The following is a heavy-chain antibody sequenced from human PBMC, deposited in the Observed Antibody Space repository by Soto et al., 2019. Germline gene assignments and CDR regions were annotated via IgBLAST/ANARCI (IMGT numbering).Heavy chain of an antibody. D-gene: IGHD2-15*01. CDR2: INHSGST. V-gene: IGHV4-34*01. CDR1: GGSFSGYY. CDR3: ARGAVVVAASGSGYYFPYYYYYGMDV. J-gene: IGHJ6*02. Sequence: PSETLSLTCAVYGGSFSGYYWSWIRQPPGKGLEWIGEINHSGSTNYHPSLKSRVTISVDTSKNQFSLKLSSVTAADTAVYYCARGAVVVAASGSGYYFPYYYYYGMDVWGQGTTVTVSS.